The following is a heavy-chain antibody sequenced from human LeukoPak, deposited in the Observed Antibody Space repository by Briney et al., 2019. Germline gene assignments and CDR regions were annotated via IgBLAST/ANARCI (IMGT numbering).Heavy chain of an antibody. CDR1: GFTFSDYG. CDR2: ISYDGTRK. J-gene: IGHJ4*02. CDR3: TKGPDPGGFGY. Sequence: PGGSLRLSCAASGFTFSDYGIHWVRQAPGKGLEWVAVISYDGTRKYYADSVKGRLTISRDNSNNTLYLQINSLKAEDTALYYCTKGPDPGGFGYWGQGTLVTVSS. D-gene: IGHD3-10*01. V-gene: IGHV3-30*18.